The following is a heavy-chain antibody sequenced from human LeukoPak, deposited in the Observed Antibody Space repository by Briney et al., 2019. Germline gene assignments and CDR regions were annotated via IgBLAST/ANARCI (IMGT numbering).Heavy chain of an antibody. D-gene: IGHD3-22*01. CDR3: AKSAGSSGYLYYFDY. J-gene: IGHJ4*02. CDR1: GFTFRSYG. Sequence: PGGSLRLSCAASGFTFRSYGTHWVRQAPGKGLEWVAVISYDGSNKYYADSVKGRFTISRDNSKNTLYLQMNSLRAEDTAVYYCAKSAGSSGYLYYFDYWGQGTLVTVSS. CDR2: ISYDGSNK. V-gene: IGHV3-30*19.